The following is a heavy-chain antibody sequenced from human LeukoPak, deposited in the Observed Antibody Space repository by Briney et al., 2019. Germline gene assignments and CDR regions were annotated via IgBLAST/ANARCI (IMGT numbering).Heavy chain of an antibody. D-gene: IGHD5-24*01. CDR2: INHSGST. J-gene: IGHJ4*02. Sequence: SETLSLTCAVYGGSFSGYYWSWIRQPPGKGLEWIGEINHSGSTNYNPSLKSRVTISVDTSKNQFSLKLSSVTAADTAVYYCARLGWRDGYNIDYWGQGTLVTVSS. CDR3: ARLGWRDGYNIDY. V-gene: IGHV4-34*01. CDR1: GGSFSGYY.